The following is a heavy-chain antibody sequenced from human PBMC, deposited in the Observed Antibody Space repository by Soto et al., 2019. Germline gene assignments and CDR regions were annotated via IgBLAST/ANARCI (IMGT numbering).Heavy chain of an antibody. CDR2: NYYSGST. Sequence: SETLSLTCTVSGGSISSGGYYWTWIRQHPGKGLEWIGYNYYSGSTYYNPSLKSRVTISVDTSKNQFSLKLSSVTAADTAVYYCARRIRGYSYGYDYWGQGTLVTVSS. CDR1: GGSISSGGYY. CDR3: ARRIRGYSYGYDY. V-gene: IGHV4-31*03. D-gene: IGHD5-18*01. J-gene: IGHJ4*02.